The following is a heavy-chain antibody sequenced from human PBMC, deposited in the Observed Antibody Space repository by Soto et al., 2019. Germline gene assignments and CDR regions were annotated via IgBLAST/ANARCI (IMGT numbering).Heavy chain of an antibody. Sequence: SETLSLTCAVYGGSFSGYYWSWIRQPPGKGLEWIGEINHSGSTNYNPSLKSRVTISVDTSKNQFSLKLSSVTAADTAVYYCARAARAYYFDYWGQGTLVTVYS. D-gene: IGHD6-6*01. CDR2: INHSGST. CDR1: GGSFSGYY. CDR3: ARAARAYYFDY. J-gene: IGHJ4*02. V-gene: IGHV4-34*01.